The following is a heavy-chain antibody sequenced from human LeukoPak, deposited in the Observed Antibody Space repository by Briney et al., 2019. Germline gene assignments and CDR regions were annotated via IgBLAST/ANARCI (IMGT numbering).Heavy chain of an antibody. Sequence: PGESLRLSCTASGFTFSSTAMTWVRQTPGRGLEWVSTISGSGGNTYYADSVKGRFTISRENAKNSLYLQMNSLRAGDTAVYYCAREVYGSGLRYFDLWGRGTLVTVSS. CDR3: AREVYGSGLRYFDL. J-gene: IGHJ2*01. CDR2: ISGSGGNT. D-gene: IGHD3-10*01. V-gene: IGHV3-23*01. CDR1: GFTFSSTA.